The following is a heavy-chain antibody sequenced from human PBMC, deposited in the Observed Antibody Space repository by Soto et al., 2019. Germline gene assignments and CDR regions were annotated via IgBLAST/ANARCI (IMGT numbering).Heavy chain of an antibody. Sequence: SETLSLTCAVYGGSFSGYYWSWIRQPPGKVLEWIGEINHSGSTNYNPALKSRVTISVDTAKNQFSLKLSSVTAADTAVYYCARGNNGDYPLNWSDPGGQGTLVTVSS. J-gene: IGHJ5*02. CDR3: ARGNNGDYPLNWSDP. CDR1: GGSFSGYY. CDR2: INHSGST. D-gene: IGHD4-17*01. V-gene: IGHV4-34*01.